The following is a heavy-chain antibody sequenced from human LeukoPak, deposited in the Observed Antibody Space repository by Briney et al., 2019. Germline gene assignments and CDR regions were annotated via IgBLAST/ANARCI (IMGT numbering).Heavy chain of an antibody. CDR3: AKDNRRHYTSGPNPDSLH. Sequence: GGSLRLSCAGSGFIFNNYAMHWVRQPPGKGLEWVSGISWNSGSIDYADSVKGRFTTSRDNAKNSLYLQMNSLRVEDTAFYYCAKDNRRHYTSGPNPDSLHWGQGALVTVSS. J-gene: IGHJ4*02. CDR2: ISWNSGSI. V-gene: IGHV3-9*01. D-gene: IGHD6-19*01. CDR1: GFIFNNYA.